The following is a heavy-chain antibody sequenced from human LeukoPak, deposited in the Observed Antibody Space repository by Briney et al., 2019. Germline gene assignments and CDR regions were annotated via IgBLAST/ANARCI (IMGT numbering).Heavy chain of an antibody. D-gene: IGHD2-2*01. V-gene: IGHV3-23*01. CDR1: GFTFSSYA. CDR2: ISGSGGST. CDR3: AKDHADIVVVPAATDY. Sequence: QPGGSLRLSCAASGFTFSSYAMSWVRQAPGNGLEWVSAISGSGGSTYYADSVKGRFTISRDNSKNTLYLQMNSLRAKDTAVYYCAKDHADIVVVPAATDYWGQGTLVTVSS. J-gene: IGHJ4*02.